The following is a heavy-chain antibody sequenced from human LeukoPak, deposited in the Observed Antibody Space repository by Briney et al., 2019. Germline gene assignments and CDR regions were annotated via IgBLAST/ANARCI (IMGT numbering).Heavy chain of an antibody. CDR1: GGSISSYY. D-gene: IGHD6-13*01. CDR2: IYYSGST. Sequence: SETLSLTCTVSGGSISSYYWSWIRQPPGKGLEWIGYIYYSGSTNYNPSLKSRVTISVDTSKNQFSLKLSSVTAADTAVYYCARGMGIAAAGTADFDYWGQGTLVTVSS. CDR3: ARGMGIAAAGTADFDY. V-gene: IGHV4-59*12. J-gene: IGHJ4*02.